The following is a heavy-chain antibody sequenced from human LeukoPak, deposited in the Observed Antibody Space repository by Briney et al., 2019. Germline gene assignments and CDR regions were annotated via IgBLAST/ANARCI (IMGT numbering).Heavy chain of an antibody. CDR1: GFTFSSYA. CDR3: ARDNRYSSGPFDY. Sequence: PGRSLRLSCAASGFTFSSYAMHWVRQAPGKGLEWVAVISYDGSNKYYADSVKGRFTISRDNSKNTLYLQMNSLRAEDTAVYYRARDNRYSSGPFDYWGQGTLVTVSS. CDR2: ISYDGSNK. D-gene: IGHD6-19*01. V-gene: IGHV3-30*04. J-gene: IGHJ4*02.